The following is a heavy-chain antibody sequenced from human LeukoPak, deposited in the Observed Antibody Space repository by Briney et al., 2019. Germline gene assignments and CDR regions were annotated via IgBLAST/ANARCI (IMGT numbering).Heavy chain of an antibody. J-gene: IGHJ5*02. CDR2: INPSGGST. Sequence: GASVKVSCKASGYTFTSYYMHWVRQAPGQGLEWMGIINPSGGSTSYAQKFQGRVTMTRDTSTSTVYMELSSLRSEDTAVYYCARESLRLYYDFWSGSLLQYNWFDPWGQGTLVTVSS. CDR1: GYTFTSYY. D-gene: IGHD3-3*01. V-gene: IGHV1-46*01. CDR3: ARESLRLYYDFWSGSLLQYNWFDP.